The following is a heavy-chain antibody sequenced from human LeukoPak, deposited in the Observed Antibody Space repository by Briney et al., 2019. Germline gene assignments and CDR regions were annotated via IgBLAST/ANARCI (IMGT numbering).Heavy chain of an antibody. D-gene: IGHD5-18*01. CDR2: IKEDGSNK. CDR3: AKEIDTAFDY. V-gene: IGHV3-7*01. CDR1: GFTFSNCW. J-gene: IGHJ4*02. Sequence: GGSLRLSCAASGFTFSNCWMTWVRRTPGKGLEWVAVIKEDGSNKYYVDSVKGRFTISRDNAKNSLYLQVDSLRAEDTAVYYCAKEIDTAFDYWGQGTLVTVSS.